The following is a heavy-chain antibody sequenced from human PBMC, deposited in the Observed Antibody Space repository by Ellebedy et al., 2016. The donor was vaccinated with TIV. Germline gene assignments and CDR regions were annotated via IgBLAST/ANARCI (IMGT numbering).Heavy chain of an antibody. CDR2: ISSTGSTI. CDR1: GFTFSYYY. J-gene: IGHJ4*02. Sequence: GESLKISCAASGFTFSYYYMSWIRQAPGKGLEWVSYISSTGSTIYYADSVKGRFTISRDNAKNSLYLQMNSLRAEDTAVYYCASMVRGVWNNWGQGTLVTVSS. CDR3: ASMVRGVWNN. V-gene: IGHV3-11*04. D-gene: IGHD3-10*01.